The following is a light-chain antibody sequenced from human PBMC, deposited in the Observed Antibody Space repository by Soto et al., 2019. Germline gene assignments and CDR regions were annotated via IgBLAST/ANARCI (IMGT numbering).Light chain of an antibody. CDR3: QQYETFSGT. V-gene: IGKV1-5*01. Sequence: DVPITQSPSSLSAYVRDTVTVTCRASQSVSGWLAWYQQKPGEAPKLLIYDASALPRGVPSRFSGSGSGTKFTLTIASLQPDDFATYYCQQYETFSGTFGPGTKVVIK. J-gene: IGKJ1*01. CDR2: DAS. CDR1: QSVSGW.